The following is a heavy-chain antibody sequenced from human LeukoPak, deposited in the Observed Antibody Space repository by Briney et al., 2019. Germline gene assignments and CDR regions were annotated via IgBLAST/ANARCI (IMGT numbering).Heavy chain of an antibody. CDR2: INSDGSST. CDR1: GFTFSSYR. Sequence: GGSLRLSCAASGFTFSSYRMHWVRQAPGKGLVWVSRINSDGSSTSYADSVKGRFTISRDNAKNTLYLQMNSLRAEDTAVYYCAREVGLYYDFWSGHFWFDPWGQGTLVTVSS. J-gene: IGHJ5*02. V-gene: IGHV3-74*01. CDR3: AREVGLYYDFWSGHFWFDP. D-gene: IGHD3-3*01.